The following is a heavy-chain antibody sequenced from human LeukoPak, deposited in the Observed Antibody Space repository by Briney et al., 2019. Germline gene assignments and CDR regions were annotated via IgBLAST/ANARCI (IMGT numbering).Heavy chain of an antibody. CDR3: AKEGTSLGVGGMDV. Sequence: GGSLRLSCAASGFTFSSSAMSWVRQAPGKGLEWVSAISNNGGYTYYADSVQGRFTISRDNSKSTLCLQMNSLRAEDTAVYYCAKEGTSLGVGGMDVWGQGTTVTVSS. D-gene: IGHD2-2*01. V-gene: IGHV3-23*01. CDR1: GFTFSSSA. CDR2: ISNNGGYT. J-gene: IGHJ6*02.